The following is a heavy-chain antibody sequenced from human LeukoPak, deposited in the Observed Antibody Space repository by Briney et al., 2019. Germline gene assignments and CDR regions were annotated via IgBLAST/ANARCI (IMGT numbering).Heavy chain of an antibody. V-gene: IGHV3-48*03. CDR3: AKAVDLATISVDI. D-gene: IGHD5-24*01. CDR2: ISSSGSTI. CDR1: GFTFSSYE. Sequence: GGSLRLSCAASGFTFSSYEMNWVRQAPGRGLEWVSYISSSGSTIYYADSVKGRFTISRDNSKNTLYLVMNSLRVDDTAVYYCAKAVDLATISVDIWGQGTMVTVSS. J-gene: IGHJ3*02.